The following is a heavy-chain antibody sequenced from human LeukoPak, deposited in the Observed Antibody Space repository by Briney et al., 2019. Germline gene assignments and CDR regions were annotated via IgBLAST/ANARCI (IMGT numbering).Heavy chain of an antibody. CDR3: ARKDAFAI. J-gene: IGHJ3*02. CDR2: ISSNGGNT. Sequence: GGSLRLSCTGSGFGFSSYVMYWVRQAPGKGLKYVSSISSNGGNTYYANSVKGRVTISRDNSKNTLYLKMDSLRAEEMAVYYCARKDAFAIWGQGTTVTVSS. CDR1: GFGFSSYV. V-gene: IGHV3-64*01.